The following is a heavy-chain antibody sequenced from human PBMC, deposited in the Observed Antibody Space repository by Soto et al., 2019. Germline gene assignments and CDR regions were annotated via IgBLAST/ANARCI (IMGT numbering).Heavy chain of an antibody. CDR3: AKGTR. D-gene: IGHD1-1*01. Sequence: GGSLRLSCAASGFTFSSSAMNWVRQAPGKGLEWVSVISSSNGTTYYVDPVKGRSTISRDNTRSSLYLQMNSLRAEDTAVYYCAKGTRWGQGTRVTVSS. V-gene: IGHV3-48*04. CDR1: GFTFSSSA. J-gene: IGHJ4*02. CDR2: ISSSNGTT.